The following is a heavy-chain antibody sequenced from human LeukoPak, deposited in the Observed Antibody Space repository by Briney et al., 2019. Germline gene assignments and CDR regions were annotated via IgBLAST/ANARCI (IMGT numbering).Heavy chain of an antibody. Sequence: SETLSLTCTVSGGSISSGSYYWSWIRQPAGKGLEWIGRIYTSGSTNYNPSLKSRVTISVDTSKNQFSLKLSSVTAADTDVYYCARHSLFGAWFDPWGQGTLVTVSS. J-gene: IGHJ5*02. V-gene: IGHV4-61*02. CDR1: GGSISSGSYY. CDR2: IYTSGST. CDR3: ARHSLFGAWFDP. D-gene: IGHD3-10*02.